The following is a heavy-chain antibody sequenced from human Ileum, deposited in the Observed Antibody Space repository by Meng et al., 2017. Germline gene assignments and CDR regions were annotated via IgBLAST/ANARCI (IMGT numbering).Heavy chain of an antibody. V-gene: IGHV3-33*06. D-gene: IGHD6-19*01. CDR3: AKPYSSGWYGGYYFDY. CDR1: GFTFSNFR. Sequence: GESLKISCAASGFTFSNFRMHWVRQAPGKGLEWVAVVYSDGKSQVYADSVKGRFTISRDNSENTLFLQMSSLRAEDTAVYYCAKPYSSGWYGGYYFDYWGQGTLVTVSS. CDR2: VYSDGKSQ. J-gene: IGHJ4*02.